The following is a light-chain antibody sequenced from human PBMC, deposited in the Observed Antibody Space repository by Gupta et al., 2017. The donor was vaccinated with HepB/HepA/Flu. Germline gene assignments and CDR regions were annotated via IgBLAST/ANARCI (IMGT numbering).Light chain of an antibody. CDR2: RVY. CDR1: QTLPFSYANTF. J-gene: IGKJ4*01. Sequence: DAVLTQSTLSLPVTLGQSASISCRSSQTLPFSYANTFLHWSQQRPGQSPRRLIYRVYNRDSGVPDRFSGSGSGTDFTLKISRVEAEDIGVYYCVQGTHWPLSVGGGTKVENK. V-gene: IGKV2-30*01. CDR3: VQGTHWPLS.